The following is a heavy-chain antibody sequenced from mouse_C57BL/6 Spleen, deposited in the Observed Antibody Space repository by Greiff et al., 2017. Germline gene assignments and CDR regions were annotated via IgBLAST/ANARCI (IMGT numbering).Heavy chain of an antibody. V-gene: IGHV14-1*01. CDR2: IDPEDGDT. CDR1: GFNIKDYY. CDR3: TACDYEARFAY. Sequence: VQLQQSGAELVRPGASVKLSCTASGFNIKDYYMHWVKQRPEQGLEWIGWIDPEDGDTEYAPKFQGKATLTADTSANTAYLQLSSLTSEDTAVYSCTACDYEARFAYWGQGTLVTVS. J-gene: IGHJ3*01. D-gene: IGHD2-4*01.